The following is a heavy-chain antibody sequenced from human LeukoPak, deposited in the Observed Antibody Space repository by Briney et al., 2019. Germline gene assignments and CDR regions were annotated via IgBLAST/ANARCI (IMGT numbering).Heavy chain of an antibody. CDR2: IIPIFSTA. D-gene: IGHD3-9*01. Sequence: SVKVSCKASGGTFSSYAISWVRQAPGQGLEWMGGIIPIFSTANYAQKFQGRVTITADESTSTAYMELDSLRSEDTAVYYCASSYYDILTGYYKWFDPWGQGTLVTVSS. CDR3: ASSYYDILTGYYKWFDP. V-gene: IGHV1-69*13. CDR1: GGTFSSYA. J-gene: IGHJ5*02.